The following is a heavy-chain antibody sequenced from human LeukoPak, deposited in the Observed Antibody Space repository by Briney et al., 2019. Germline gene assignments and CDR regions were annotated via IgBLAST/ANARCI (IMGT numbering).Heavy chain of an antibody. V-gene: IGHV4-34*01. J-gene: IGHJ4*02. CDR2: INRSAST. CDR1: GGSSTNYF. CDR3: ARHYDILTGYSN. D-gene: IGHD3-9*01. Sequence: SETLSLTCVLYGGSSTNYFWSWIRQPPGKGLEWIGEINRSASTNYNPSLKSRVTISIDTTKNQFSLKLSSVTAADTAVYYCARHYDILTGYSNWGQGTLVTVSS.